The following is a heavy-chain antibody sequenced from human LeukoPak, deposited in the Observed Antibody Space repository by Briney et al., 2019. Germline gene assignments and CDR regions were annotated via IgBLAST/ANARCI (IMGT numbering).Heavy chain of an antibody. CDR2: INPNSGGT. V-gene: IGHV1-2*06. J-gene: IGHJ4*02. CDR1: GYTFTGYY. D-gene: IGHD3-3*01. Sequence: GASVEVSCKASGYTFTGYYMHWVRQAPGQGLEWMGRINPNSGGTNYAQKFQGRVTMTRDTSISTAYMELSRLRSDDTAVYYCARELGITIFGVVIMVFDYWGQGTLVTVSS. CDR3: ARELGITIFGVVIMVFDY.